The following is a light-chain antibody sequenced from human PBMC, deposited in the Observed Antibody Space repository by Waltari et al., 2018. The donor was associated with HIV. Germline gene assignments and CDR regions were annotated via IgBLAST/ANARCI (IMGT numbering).Light chain of an antibody. Sequence: VVTQEPSLTVSPGDTVTLSCASFSGGVASSHFPYWFQLKPGQPPRTLIYDSEKRHPLTSVRFSGALAGGRAILTLSGALPEDEAEYFCLLSYGGVRVFGGGTNLTV. J-gene: IGLJ2*01. V-gene: IGLV7-46*01. CDR2: DSE. CDR3: LLSYGGVRV. CDR1: SGGVASSHF.